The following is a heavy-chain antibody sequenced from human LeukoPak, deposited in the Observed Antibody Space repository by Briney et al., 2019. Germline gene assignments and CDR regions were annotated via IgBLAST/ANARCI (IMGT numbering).Heavy chain of an antibody. CDR2: IDWDDDK. V-gene: IGHV2-70*11. CDR3: ARNCIAVAGRPGNWFDP. D-gene: IGHD6-19*01. J-gene: IGHJ5*02. Sequence: SGPTLVNPTQTLTLTCTFSGFSLSTSGMCVSWIRQPPGKALEWLARIDWDDDKYYSTSLKTRLTISKDTSKNQVVLTMTNMDPVDTATYYCARNCIAVAGRPGNWFDPWGQGTLITVSS. CDR1: GFSLSTSGMC.